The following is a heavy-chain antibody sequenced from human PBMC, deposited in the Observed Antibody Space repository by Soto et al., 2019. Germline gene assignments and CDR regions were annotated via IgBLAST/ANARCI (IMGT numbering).Heavy chain of an antibody. CDR2: ISSSSSYI. Sequence: GGSLRLSCAASGFTFSSYSMNWVRQAPGKGLEWVSSISSSSSYIYYADSVKGRFTISRDNAKNSLYLQMNSLRAEDTAVYYCARITVTTEAPYMDVWGKGTTVTVSS. V-gene: IGHV3-21*01. J-gene: IGHJ6*03. D-gene: IGHD4-17*01. CDR1: GFTFSSYS. CDR3: ARITVTTEAPYMDV.